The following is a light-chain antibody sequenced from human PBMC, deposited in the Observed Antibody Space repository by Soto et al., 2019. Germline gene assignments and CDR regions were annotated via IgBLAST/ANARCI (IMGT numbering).Light chain of an antibody. Sequence: DVVMTQSPLSLPVTLGQPASISCRSSQSLVYRDGHAYLNWFQQRPGQSPRLLIYKASKRHSGVPASFRGSGSDTDFTLQINRVEAEDFAIYYCLHCTHWPPTFGRGTRVEIK. CDR1: QSLVYRDGHAY. CDR2: KAS. CDR3: LHCTHWPPT. J-gene: IGKJ1*01. V-gene: IGKV2-30*01.